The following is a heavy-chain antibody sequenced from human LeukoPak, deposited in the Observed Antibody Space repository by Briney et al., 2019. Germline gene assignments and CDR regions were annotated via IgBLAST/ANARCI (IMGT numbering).Heavy chain of an antibody. J-gene: IGHJ4*02. V-gene: IGHV4-34*01. CDR2: INHSGST. CDR1: GGSFSGYY. Sequence: PSETLSLTCGVYGGSFSGYYWSWIRQPPGKGLEWIGEINHSGSTNYNPSLKSRVTISVDTSKNQFSLKLSSVTAADTAVYYCARGPYDYVWGSYRYTEPYYFDYWGQGTLVAVSS. CDR3: ARGPYDYVWGSYRYTEPYYFDY. D-gene: IGHD3-16*02.